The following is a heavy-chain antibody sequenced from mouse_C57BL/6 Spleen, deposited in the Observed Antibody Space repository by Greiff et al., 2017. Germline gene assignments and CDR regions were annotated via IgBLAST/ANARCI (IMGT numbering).Heavy chain of an antibody. D-gene: IGHD1-1*01. Sequence: SGASVKISCKASGYAFSSYWMNWVKQRPGKGLEWIGQIYPGDGDTNYNGKFKGKATLTAGKSSSTAYMQLSSLTSEDSAVYFCARGVTTVVDYYFDYGGQGTTLTVSS. CDR1: GYAFSSYW. CDR2: IYPGDGDT. J-gene: IGHJ2*01. CDR3: ARGVTTVVDYYFDY. V-gene: IGHV1-80*01.